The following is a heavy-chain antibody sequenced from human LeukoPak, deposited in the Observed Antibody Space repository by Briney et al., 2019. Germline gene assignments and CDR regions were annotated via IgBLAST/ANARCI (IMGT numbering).Heavy chain of an antibody. Sequence: SETLSLTCTVSGDSVSDDFYYWGWIRQPPGKGLEWVACLSHRGNTWYNPSLESRVTISVDTSKNRFSLNFNSVTAADTALYWCARHNAPRRVGFDSWGQGILVTVSS. D-gene: IGHD3-10*01. J-gene: IGHJ4*02. CDR2: LSHRGNT. CDR3: ARHNAPRRVGFDS. V-gene: IGHV4-39*01. CDR1: GDSVSDDFYY.